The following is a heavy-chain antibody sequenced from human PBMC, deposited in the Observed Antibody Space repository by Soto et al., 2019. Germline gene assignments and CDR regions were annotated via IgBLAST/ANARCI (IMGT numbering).Heavy chain of an antibody. V-gene: IGHV1-2*04. J-gene: IGHJ4*02. CDR3: ARISRYFDWLLYVDH. CDR1: GYTFTGYY. D-gene: IGHD3-9*01. Sequence: ASVKVSCKASGYTFTGYYMHWVRQAPGQGLEWMGWINPNSGGTNYAQKFQGWVTMTRDTSISTAYMELSRLRSDDTAVYYCARISRYFDWLLYVDHWGQGSLVTVSS. CDR2: INPNSGGT.